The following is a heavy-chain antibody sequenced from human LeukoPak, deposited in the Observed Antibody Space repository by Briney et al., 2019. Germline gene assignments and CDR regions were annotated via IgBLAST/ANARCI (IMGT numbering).Heavy chain of an antibody. Sequence: ASVKVSCKASGYTFTSYGISWVRQAPGQGLEWMGWINTYNGNTNYAQKLKGRVTMTTDTSTSTAYMDLRSLRSDDAAVYYCARAARSGWYGLVDYWGQGTLVTVSS. J-gene: IGHJ4*02. CDR3: ARAARSGWYGLVDY. V-gene: IGHV1-18*01. D-gene: IGHD6-19*01. CDR1: GYTFTSYG. CDR2: INTYNGNT.